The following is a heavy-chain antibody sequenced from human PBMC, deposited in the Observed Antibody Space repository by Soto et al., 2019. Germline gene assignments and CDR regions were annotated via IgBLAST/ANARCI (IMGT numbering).Heavy chain of an antibody. Sequence: AGGSLRLSCAASGFAFSSDWMTWVRQAPGKGLEWVANIKEDGSEKYYVDSVKGRFTISRDNAEKSLYLQMNSLRAEDSAVYYCARGIQQLDSWGQGTTVTVSS. J-gene: IGHJ6*02. D-gene: IGHD6-13*01. CDR3: ARGIQQLDS. CDR2: IKEDGSEK. V-gene: IGHV3-7*03. CDR1: GFAFSSDW.